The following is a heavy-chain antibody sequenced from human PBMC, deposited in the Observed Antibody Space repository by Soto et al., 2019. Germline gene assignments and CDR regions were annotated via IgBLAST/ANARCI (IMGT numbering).Heavy chain of an antibody. CDR1: GGSISSSSYY. CDR2: IYYSGST. J-gene: IGHJ4*02. Sequence: SETLSLTCTVSGGSISSSSYYWGWLRQPPGKGLEWIGYIYYSGSTNYNPSLKSRVTISVDTSKNQFSLKLSSVTAADTAVYYCAISYYYDSSGYYVDYWGQGTLVTVSS. CDR3: AISYYYDSSGYYVDY. D-gene: IGHD3-22*01. V-gene: IGHV4-61*05.